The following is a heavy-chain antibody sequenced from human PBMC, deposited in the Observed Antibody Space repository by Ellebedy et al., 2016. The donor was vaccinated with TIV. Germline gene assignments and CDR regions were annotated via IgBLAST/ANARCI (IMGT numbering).Heavy chain of an antibody. Sequence: AASVTVSCKASGYTFTSYGISWVRQAPGQGLDWMGWMNPNSGNTGYAQKFQGRVTMTRNTSISTAYMELSSLRSEDTAVYYCARVPDYGGNYYYYYGMDVWGQGTTVTVSS. D-gene: IGHD4-23*01. CDR2: MNPNSGNT. CDR1: GYTFTSYG. CDR3: ARVPDYGGNYYYYYGMDV. V-gene: IGHV1-8*02. J-gene: IGHJ6*02.